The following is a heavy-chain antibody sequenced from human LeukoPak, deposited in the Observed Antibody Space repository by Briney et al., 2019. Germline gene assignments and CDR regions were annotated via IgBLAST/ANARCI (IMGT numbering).Heavy chain of an antibody. CDR1: GYTLTKFS. CDR2: INPNSGGT. D-gene: IGHD6-6*01. CDR3: ARGEAARHFDY. J-gene: IGHJ4*02. V-gene: IGHV1-2*02. Sequence: GASVKVSCKVSGYTLTKFSMHWVRQAPGQGLELMGWINPNSGGTNYAQKFQGRVTMTRDTSISTAYMELSRLRSDDTAVYYCARGEAARHFDYWGQGTLVTVSS.